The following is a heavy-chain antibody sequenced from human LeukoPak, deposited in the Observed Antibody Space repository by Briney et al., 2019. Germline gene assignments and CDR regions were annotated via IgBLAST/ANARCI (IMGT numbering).Heavy chain of an antibody. CDR3: AINAAVATSRSWFDP. CDR2: ISLSGLT. Sequence: PSGTLSLTCGVSGGSITSTNWWSWVRQPPGQGLEWIGEISLSGLTNYNPSLKSRVTMSVDTSKNQFSLKLSSVTAADTAVYYCAINAAVATSRSWFDPWGQGTPVTVSS. V-gene: IGHV4-4*02. CDR1: GGSITSTNW. D-gene: IGHD6-19*01. J-gene: IGHJ5*02.